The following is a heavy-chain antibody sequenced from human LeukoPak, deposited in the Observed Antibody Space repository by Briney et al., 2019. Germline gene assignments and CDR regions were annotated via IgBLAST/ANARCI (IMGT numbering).Heavy chain of an antibody. D-gene: IGHD6-6*01. V-gene: IGHV4-59*01. J-gene: IGHJ4*02. CDR3: ARTYSSSSSYSDF. CDR1: GGSISSYY. Sequence: SETLSLTCTVSGGSISSYYWSWIRQSPGKGLEWIGYIYYSGSTNYNPSLKSRVTISVETSKNQFSLNLTSVTAADTAVYYRARTYSSSSSYSDFWGQGTLVTVSS. CDR2: IYYSGST.